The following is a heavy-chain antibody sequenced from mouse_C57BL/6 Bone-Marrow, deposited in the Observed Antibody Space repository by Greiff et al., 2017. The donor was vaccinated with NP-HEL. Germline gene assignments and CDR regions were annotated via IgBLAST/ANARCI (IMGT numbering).Heavy chain of an antibody. Sequence: VQGVESGPGLVQPSQSLSITCTVSGFSLTSYGVHWVRQSPGKGLEWLGVIWRGGSTDYNAAFMSRLSITKDNSKSQVFFKMNSLQADDTAIYYCAQSQGVYDYDDGAYWGQGTLVTVSA. J-gene: IGHJ3*01. V-gene: IGHV2-5*01. CDR3: AQSQGVYDYDDGAY. CDR2: IWRGGST. CDR1: GFSLTSYG. D-gene: IGHD2-4*01.